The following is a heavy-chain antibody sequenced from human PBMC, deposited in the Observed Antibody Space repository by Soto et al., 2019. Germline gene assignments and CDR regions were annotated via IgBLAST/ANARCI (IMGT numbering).Heavy chain of an antibody. V-gene: IGHV3-11*01. CDR3: ARDLSPYSDYYDESTSETWFDP. J-gene: IGHJ5*02. CDR1: GFTFSDYY. CDR2: ISKSGSII. Sequence: PGGSLRLSCAASGFTFSDYYMSWLRQPPGKGLEWVSYISKSGSIIHFADSVKGRFAISRDNAKNTLYLQMSSLRAEDTALYYCARDLSPYSDYYDESTSETWFDPWRQGTLVTVSS. D-gene: IGHD3-16*01.